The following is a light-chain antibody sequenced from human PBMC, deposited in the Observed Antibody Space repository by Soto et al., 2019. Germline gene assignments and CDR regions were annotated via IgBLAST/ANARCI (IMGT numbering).Light chain of an antibody. CDR2: LAS. Sequence: DIVMTQSPDSLAVSLGERATINCKSSQSVLYSSNNKNYLAWYQQKPGQPPKLLIYLASTRESGVPDRFSGSGSGTDFTLTISSLQAEDVAVYYCQQYYSTPLTFGPGTRVAIK. V-gene: IGKV4-1*01. CDR3: QQYYSTPLT. J-gene: IGKJ3*01. CDR1: QSVLYSSNNKNY.